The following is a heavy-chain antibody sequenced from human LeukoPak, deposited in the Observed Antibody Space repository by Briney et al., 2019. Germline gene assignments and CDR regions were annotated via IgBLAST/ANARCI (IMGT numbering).Heavy chain of an antibody. CDR2: INHSGST. V-gene: IGHV4-34*01. J-gene: IGHJ4*02. Sequence: SETLSLTCAVYGGSFSGYYWSWIRQPPGKGLEWIGEINHSGSTNYNPSLKSRVTISVDTSKNQFSLKLSSVTAADTAVYYCARRYGYGPGSTRHFDYWGQGTLVTVSS. CDR3: ARRYGYGPGSTRHFDY. D-gene: IGHD5-18*01. CDR1: GGSFSGYY.